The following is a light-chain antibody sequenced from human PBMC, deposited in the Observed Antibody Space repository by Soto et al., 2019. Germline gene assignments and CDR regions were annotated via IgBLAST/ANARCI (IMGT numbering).Light chain of an antibody. CDR3: QQYNNWPPIT. Sequence: EIVLTQSPGTLSLSPGERATLSCRASQTVTSSFLAWYQQKPSQAPRLLISGASNRATDIPDRFSGSGSGTEFTLTISSLQSEDFAVYYCQQYNNWPPITFGQGTRLEI. CDR2: GAS. CDR1: QTVTSSF. J-gene: IGKJ5*01. V-gene: IGKV3-20*01.